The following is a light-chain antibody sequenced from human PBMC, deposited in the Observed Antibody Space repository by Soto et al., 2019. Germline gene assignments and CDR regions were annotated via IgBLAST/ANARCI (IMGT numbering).Light chain of an antibody. Sequence: QSVLTQPPSVSAAPGQKVTISCSGTSSNIGDNYVSWYRQLPGTAPKLLIYDNYKRPSGIPDRFSGSKSGTSATLTIIGLQTGDEADYYCATWDSALSAGVFGGGTKLTVL. CDR3: ATWDSALSAGV. V-gene: IGLV1-51*01. CDR1: SSNIGDNY. CDR2: DNY. J-gene: IGLJ3*02.